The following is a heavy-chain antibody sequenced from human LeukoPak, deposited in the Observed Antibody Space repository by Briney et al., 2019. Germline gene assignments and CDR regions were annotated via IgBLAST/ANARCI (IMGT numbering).Heavy chain of an antibody. D-gene: IGHD4-11*01. Sequence: PSETLSLTCAVSGGSFSGYYWRGISQPPGKGVEGIGEINDSGMTDWIGEINHSGSTNYNPSLKNRVIISLDTSNNQFSLKLSSVTAADTAVYYCARVADYSTYYLQYWGQGTLVTVSS. CDR2: INHSGST. CDR1: GGSFSGYY. J-gene: IGHJ4*02. V-gene: IGHV4-34*01. CDR3: ARVADYSTYYLQY.